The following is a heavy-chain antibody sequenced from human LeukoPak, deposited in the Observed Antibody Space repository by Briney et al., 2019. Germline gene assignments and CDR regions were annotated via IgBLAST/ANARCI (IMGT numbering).Heavy chain of an antibody. CDR2: ISGSGGST. J-gene: IGHJ4*02. Sequence: GGSLRLSCAASGFTFSSYAMSWIRQAPGKGLEWVSAISGSGGSTYYADSVKGRFTISRDNSKNTLYLQMNSLRAEDTAVYYCAKDPYYDSSGYYSSLYYFDYWGQGTLVTVSS. CDR1: GFTFSSYA. CDR3: AKDPYYDSSGYYSSLYYFDY. V-gene: IGHV3-23*01. D-gene: IGHD3-22*01.